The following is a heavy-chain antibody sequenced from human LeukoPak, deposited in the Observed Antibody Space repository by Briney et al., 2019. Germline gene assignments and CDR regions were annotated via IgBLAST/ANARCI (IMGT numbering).Heavy chain of an antibody. J-gene: IGHJ4*02. CDR2: INYSGNT. V-gene: IGHV4-59*01. CDR3: AREGRQDYVYFDY. D-gene: IGHD4-17*01. CDR1: GGSISNYY. Sequence: PSETLSLTCTVSGGSISNYYWSRIRQPPGKGLEWIGYINYSGNTNYNPSLKSRVTISVDSSKNQFSLRLTSVTAADTAVYFCAREGRQDYVYFDYWGQGALVTVSS.